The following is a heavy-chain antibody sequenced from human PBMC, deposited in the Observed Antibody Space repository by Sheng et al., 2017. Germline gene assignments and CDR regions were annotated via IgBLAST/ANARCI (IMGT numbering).Heavy chain of an antibody. J-gene: IGHJ4*02. CDR3: ARQPTTVTPYYFDY. CDR2: INHSGST. V-gene: IGHV4-34*01. CDR1: GGSFSGYY. Sequence: QVQLQQWGAGLLKPSETLSLTCAVYGGSFSGYYWSWIRQPPGKGLEWIGEINHSGSTNYNPSLKSRVTISVDTSKNQFSLKLSSVTAADTAVYYCARQPTTVTPYYFDYWGQGTLVTVSS. D-gene: IGHD4-17*01.